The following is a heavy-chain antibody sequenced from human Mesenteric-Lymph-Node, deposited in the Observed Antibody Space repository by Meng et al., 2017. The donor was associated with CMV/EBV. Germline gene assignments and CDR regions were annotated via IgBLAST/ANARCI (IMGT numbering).Heavy chain of an antibody. CDR1: GFTVSSNY. D-gene: IGHD5-18*01. CDR3: ARAGYSYRYYYGMDV. Sequence: GEPLKISCAASGFTVSSNYMSWVRQAPGKGLEWVAVIYSGGSTYYADSVKGRFTISRDNSKNTLYLQMNSLRAEDTAVYYCARAGYSYRYYYGMDVWGQGTTVTVSS. V-gene: IGHV3-53*01. J-gene: IGHJ6*02. CDR2: IYSGGST.